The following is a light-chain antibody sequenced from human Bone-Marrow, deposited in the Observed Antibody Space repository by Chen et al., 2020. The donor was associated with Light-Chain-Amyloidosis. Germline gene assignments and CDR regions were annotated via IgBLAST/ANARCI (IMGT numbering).Light chain of an antibody. CDR1: NIGSTS. Sequence: SYVLTQPSSVSVAPGQTATMACGGNNIGSTSVHWYQQTPGQAPLLVVYDDSARPSGMPERLSGSNSGNTATLTISRVEAGDEADYYCQVWDRSSDRPLFGGGTKLTVL. CDR3: QVWDRSSDRPL. J-gene: IGLJ3*02. V-gene: IGLV3-21*02. CDR2: DDS.